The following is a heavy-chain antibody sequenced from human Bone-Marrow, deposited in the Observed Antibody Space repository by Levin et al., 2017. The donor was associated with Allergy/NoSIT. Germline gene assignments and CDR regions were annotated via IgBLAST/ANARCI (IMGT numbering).Heavy chain of an antibody. Sequence: SQTLSLPCTVSGTSVNSGSYYWRWLRQSPGKGLEWIGYGHYTGNTKYNPSLKSRVTISLDTSKSQFSLRVRSVTAADTALYYCARRGFGDYGYFDQWGQGTLVTVST. CDR3: ARRGFGDYGYFDQ. V-gene: IGHV4-61*01. D-gene: IGHD4-17*01. CDR1: GTSVNSGSYY. J-gene: IGHJ4*02. CDR2: GHYTGNT.